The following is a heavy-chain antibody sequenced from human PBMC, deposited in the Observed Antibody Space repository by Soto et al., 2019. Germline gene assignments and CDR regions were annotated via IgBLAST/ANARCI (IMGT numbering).Heavy chain of an antibody. CDR1: GFTFRKYG. CDR3: VKDRATIYGVIWKYGLDV. V-gene: IGHV3-23*01. D-gene: IGHD3-3*01. Sequence: EAQLSESGGGLVQPGWSLRLSCAASGFTFRKYGMAWVRQAPGKGLEWVSGISETGRGTNYADSVRGRFTISRDNSKNTLDLLMKSLRAEDTAVYYCVKDRATIYGVIWKYGLDVWGQGTTVSVSS. CDR2: ISETGRGT. J-gene: IGHJ6*02.